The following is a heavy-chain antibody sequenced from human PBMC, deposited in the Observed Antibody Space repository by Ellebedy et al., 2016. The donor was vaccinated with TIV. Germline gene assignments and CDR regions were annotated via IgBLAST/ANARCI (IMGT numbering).Heavy chain of an antibody. CDR3: VRGLSVAPGVDY. CDR1: GFTFSSYW. CDR2: SNSDGSIP. J-gene: IGHJ4*02. Sequence: PGGSLRLSCGASGFTFSSYWSHWVRQVPGKGLVLVSDSNSDGSIPRYADSVKGRFTISRDNAKNTLYLQMNSLRAEDTAVYYCVRGLSVAPGVDYWGQGTLVTVSS. D-gene: IGHD2-2*01. V-gene: IGHV3-74*01.